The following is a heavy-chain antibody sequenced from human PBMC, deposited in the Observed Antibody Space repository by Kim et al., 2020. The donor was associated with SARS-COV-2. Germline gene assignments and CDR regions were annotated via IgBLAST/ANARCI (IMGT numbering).Heavy chain of an antibody. J-gene: IGHJ6*02. D-gene: IGHD6-6*01. CDR1: GFTFSSYG. CDR2: ISYDGSNK. V-gene: IGHV3-30*18. CDR3: AKELPEYSSSPTPYYYYYGMDV. Sequence: GGSLRLSCAASGFTFSSYGMHWVRQAPGKGLEWVAVISYDGSNKYYADSVKGRFTISRDNSKNTLYLQMNSLRAEDTAVYYCAKELPEYSSSPTPYYYYYGMDVWGQGTTVTVSS.